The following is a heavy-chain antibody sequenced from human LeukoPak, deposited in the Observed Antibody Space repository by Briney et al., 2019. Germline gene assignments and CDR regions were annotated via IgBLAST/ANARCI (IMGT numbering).Heavy chain of an antibody. J-gene: IGHJ4*02. CDR2: IYPSGST. D-gene: IGHD6-13*01. CDR1: GGSISSGTYY. CDR3: ARLQLVPDYFDY. V-gene: IGHV4-30-2*01. Sequence: SETLSLTCTVSGGSISSGTYYWSWIRQPPGKGLEWIGYIYPSGSTYYNPSLRSRVTISVDRSKNQFSLKLSSVTAADTAVYYCARLQLVPDYFDYWGQGTLVTVSS.